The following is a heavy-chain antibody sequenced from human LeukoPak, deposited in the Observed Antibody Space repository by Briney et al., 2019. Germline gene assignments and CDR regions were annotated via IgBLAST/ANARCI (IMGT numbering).Heavy chain of an antibody. D-gene: IGHD1-26*01. CDR3: ARGRGGVGATTY. CDR1: GYTFTGYY. CDR2: INPNSGGT. J-gene: IGHJ4*02. Sequence: ASVKVSCKASGYTFTGYYMHWVRQAPGQGLEWMGWINPNSGGTNYAQKFEGRVTMTRDTSISTAYMELSRLRSDDTAVYYCARGRGGVGATTYWGQGTLVTVSS. V-gene: IGHV1-2*02.